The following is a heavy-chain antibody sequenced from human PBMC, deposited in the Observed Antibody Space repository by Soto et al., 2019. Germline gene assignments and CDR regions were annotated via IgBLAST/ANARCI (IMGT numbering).Heavy chain of an antibody. J-gene: IGHJ3*02. CDR3: AGAYCSGGSCYSIWPHRHLGAFDN. D-gene: IGHD2-15*01. CDR2: INPSGGST. CDR1: GYTFTSYY. V-gene: IGHV1-46*01. Sequence: EASVKVSCKASGYTFTSYYMHWVRQAPGQGLEWMGIINPSGGSTSYAQKFQGRVTMTRDTSTSTVYMELSSLRSEDTAVYYCAGAYCSGGSCYSIWPHRHLGAFDNWGQGTMVTVSS.